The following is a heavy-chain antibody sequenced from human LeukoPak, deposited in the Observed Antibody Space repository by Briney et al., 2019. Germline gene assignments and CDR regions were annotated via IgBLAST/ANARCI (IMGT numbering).Heavy chain of an antibody. CDR1: GFTFSSYS. V-gene: IGHV3-48*01. CDR3: AKSRITLVRGVVCGIDY. D-gene: IGHD3-10*01. Sequence: GGSLRLSCAASGFTFSSYSMNWVRQAPGKGLEWVSYISSSSSTIYYADSVKGRFTISRDNAKNSLYLQMNSLRAEDTAVYYCAKSRITLVRGVVCGIDYWGQGTLVTVSS. J-gene: IGHJ4*02. CDR2: ISSSSSTI.